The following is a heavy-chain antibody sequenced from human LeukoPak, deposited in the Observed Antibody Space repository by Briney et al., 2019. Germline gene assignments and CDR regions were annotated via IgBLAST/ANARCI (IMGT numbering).Heavy chain of an antibody. Sequence: SETLSLTCAVSGGSISSGGYSWSWIRQPPGKGLEWIGYIYHSGSTYYNPSLKSRVTISVDRSKNQFSLKLSSVTAADTAVYYCARGYCSGGSCPNWFDPWGQGTLVTVSS. D-gene: IGHD2-15*01. CDR2: IYHSGST. V-gene: IGHV4-30-2*01. J-gene: IGHJ5*02. CDR1: GGSISSGGYS. CDR3: ARGYCSGGSCPNWFDP.